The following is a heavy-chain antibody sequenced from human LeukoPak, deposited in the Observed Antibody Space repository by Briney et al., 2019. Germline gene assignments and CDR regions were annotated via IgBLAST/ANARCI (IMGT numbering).Heavy chain of an antibody. Sequence: GGSLRLSCAASGFTFSTYAMTWVRQTPGKGLEWVSGISDGGGNTYYADSVKGRFTIFRDNSKNTLFLQMNSLHSEDTAVYYCTSVSAGLIEYWGRGTLVTVSS. CDR2: ISDGGGNT. CDR1: GFTFSTYA. D-gene: IGHD3-16*02. CDR3: TSVSAGLIEY. V-gene: IGHV3-23*01. J-gene: IGHJ4*02.